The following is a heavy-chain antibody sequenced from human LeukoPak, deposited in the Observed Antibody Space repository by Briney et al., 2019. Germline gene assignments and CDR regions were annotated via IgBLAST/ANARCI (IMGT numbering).Heavy chain of an antibody. CDR1: GGSISSYY. CDR2: IYYSGST. CDR3: ASLRRGYSYGYPY. J-gene: IGHJ4*02. V-gene: IGHV4-59*12. D-gene: IGHD5-18*01. Sequence: SETLSLTCTVSGGSISSYYWSWIRQPPGKGLEWIGYIYYSGSTNYNPSLKSRVTISVDTSKNQFSLKLSSVTAADTAVYYCASLRRGYSYGYPYWGQGTLVTVSS.